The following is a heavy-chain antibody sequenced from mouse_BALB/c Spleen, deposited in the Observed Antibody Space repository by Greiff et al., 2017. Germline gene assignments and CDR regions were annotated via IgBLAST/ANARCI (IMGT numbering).Heavy chain of an antibody. V-gene: IGHV1-77*01. D-gene: IGHD2-14*01. CDR1: GYTFTDYV. CDR3: ARFRYDGTY. J-gene: IGHJ3*01. CDR2: IYPGSGST. Sequence: QVQLQQSGPELVKPGASVKMSCKASGYTFTDYVISWVKQRTGQGLEWIGEIYPGSGSTYYNEKFKGKATLTADKSSNTAYMQLSSLTSEDSAVYFCARFRYDGTYWGQGTLVTVSA.